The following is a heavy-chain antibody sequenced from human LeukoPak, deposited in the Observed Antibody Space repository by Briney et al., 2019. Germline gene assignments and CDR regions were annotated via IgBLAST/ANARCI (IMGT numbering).Heavy chain of an antibody. CDR2: IYHSGST. CDR1: GYXXXSGYY. CDR3: ARQAWGSSRHKFDY. V-gene: IGHV4-38-2*01. J-gene: IGHJ4*02. D-gene: IGHD6-6*01. Sequence: KPSXXLXXTCAXXGYXXXSGYYWGWIRPPPGKGMEWIGIIYHSGSTYYNPSLKRRVTISGDTAKNKLCLKVSSVTAADTAVYYCARQAWGSSRHKFDYWGQGTLVTVSS.